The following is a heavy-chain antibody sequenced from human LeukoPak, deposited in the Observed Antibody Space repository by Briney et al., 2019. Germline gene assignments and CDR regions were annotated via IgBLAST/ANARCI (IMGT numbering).Heavy chain of an antibody. Sequence: PGGSLRLSCAASGFTFSNERMHWGRQAPGKGLWLVSHINNYGGNPTYADPVMGRFTISRDNPKSTLYLRLNSLRPDDKGVFFFAKSGGPLPYWGQGTLVTVSS. V-gene: IGHV3-74*01. CDR2: INNYGGNP. CDR3: AKSGGPLPY. CDR1: GFTFSNER. D-gene: IGHD4-23*01. J-gene: IGHJ4*02.